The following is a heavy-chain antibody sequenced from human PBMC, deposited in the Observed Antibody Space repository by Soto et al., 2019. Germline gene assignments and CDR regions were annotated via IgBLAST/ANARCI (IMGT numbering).Heavy chain of an antibody. CDR3: SREVQPVFRREYDY. V-gene: IGHV3-21*04. CDR2: ISGSGSP. Sequence: ESGGGLVKPGGSLRLSCAVSGFTFISHTLNWVRQAPGKGLEWVSSISGSGSPYYADSVKGRFTISRDNAQNSLYLQMSSLRAEYTAVYYCSREVQPVFRREYDYWGQGTLVTVSS. J-gene: IGHJ4*02. CDR1: GFTFISHT.